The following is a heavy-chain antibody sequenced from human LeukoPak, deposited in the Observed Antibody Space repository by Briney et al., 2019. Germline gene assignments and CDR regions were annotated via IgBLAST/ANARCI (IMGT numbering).Heavy chain of an antibody. CDR2: MYYRGTT. CDR1: GGPISGYQ. CDR3: ASVPADESTGYGMGYYQH. J-gene: IGHJ1*01. D-gene: IGHD3-22*01. V-gene: IGHV4-59*01. Sequence: PSETLSLTCSVSGGPISGYQWNWIRQPPGKGLEWIAYMYYRGTTNYRPSLRSRVTISVDTSKNQFSLRLSSVTAADTAVYYCASVPADESTGYGMGYYQHSGQGTLVTVSS.